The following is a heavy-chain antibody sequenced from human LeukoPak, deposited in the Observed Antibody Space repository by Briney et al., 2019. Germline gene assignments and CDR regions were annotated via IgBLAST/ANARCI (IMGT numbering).Heavy chain of an antibody. CDR2: IYSGGTT. CDR3: ARGGYSSSWYHFDY. D-gene: IGHD6-13*01. V-gene: IGHV3-53*01. Sequence: GGSLRLSCAASGFTVSSDYMSWVRQAPGKGLEWVSVIYSGGTTNYADSVKGRFTISRDNSKNTLFLQMNSLRAEDTAVYYCARGGYSSSWYHFDYWGQGTLVTVSS. J-gene: IGHJ4*02. CDR1: GFTVSSDY.